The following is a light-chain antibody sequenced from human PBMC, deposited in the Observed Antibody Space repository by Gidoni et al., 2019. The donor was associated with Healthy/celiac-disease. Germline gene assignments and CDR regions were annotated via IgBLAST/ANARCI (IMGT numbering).Light chain of an antibody. CDR2: EGS. Sequence: QSALTQPASVSGSPGQSITISCTGTSSDVGSYNLVSWYQQHPGKAPKLMIYEGSKRPSGVSNRFSGSKSGNTASLTISGLQAEDEADYYCCSYAGSRGWVVFGGGTKLTVL. CDR3: CSYAGSRGWVV. V-gene: IGLV2-23*01. J-gene: IGLJ2*01. CDR1: SSDVGSYNL.